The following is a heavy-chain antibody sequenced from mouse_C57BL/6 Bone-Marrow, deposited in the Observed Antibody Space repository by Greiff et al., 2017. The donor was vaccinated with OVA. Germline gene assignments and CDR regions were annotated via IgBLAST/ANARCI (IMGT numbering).Heavy chain of an antibody. V-gene: IGHV7-3*01. CDR3: ARCRLWGYYPSYAMDY. D-gene: IGHD2-3*01. CDR1: GFTFTDYY. Sequence: DVKLVESGGGLVQPGGSLSLSCAASGFTFTDYYMSWVRQPPGKALEWLGFIRNKANGYTTEYSASVKGRFTISRDNSQSILYLQMNALRAEDSATYYCARCRLWGYYPSYAMDYWGQGTSVTVSS. CDR2: IRNKANGYTT. J-gene: IGHJ4*01.